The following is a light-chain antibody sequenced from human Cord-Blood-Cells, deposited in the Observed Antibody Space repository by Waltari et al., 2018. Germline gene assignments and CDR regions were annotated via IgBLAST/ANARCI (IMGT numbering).Light chain of an antibody. J-gene: IGKJ4*01. CDR2: AES. CDR1: QGISNY. CDR3: RKYNSAPLT. Sequence: DIQMTLSPSSLPASVGHRVTITCRATQGISNYLAWYQQKPGKVPKLLIYAESTLQSGVPSRFSGSGSGTDFTLTISSLQPEDVATYYCRKYNSAPLTFGGGTKVDIK. V-gene: IGKV1-27*01.